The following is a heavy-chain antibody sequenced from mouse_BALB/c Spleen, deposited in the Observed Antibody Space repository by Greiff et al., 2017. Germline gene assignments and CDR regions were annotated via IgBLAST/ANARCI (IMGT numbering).Heavy chain of an antibody. CDR3: ARDPFAY. J-gene: IGHJ3*01. V-gene: IGHV5-17*02. Sequence: EVKLMESGGGLVQPGGSRKLSCAASGFTFSSFGMHWVRQAPEKGLEWVAYISSGSSTIYYADTVKGRFTISRDNPKSTLFLQMTSLRSEDTAMYYCARDPFAYWGQGTLVTVSA. CDR1: GFTFSSFG. CDR2: ISSGSSTI.